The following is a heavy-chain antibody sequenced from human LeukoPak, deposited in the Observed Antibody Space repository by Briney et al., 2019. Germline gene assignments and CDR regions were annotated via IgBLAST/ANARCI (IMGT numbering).Heavy chain of an antibody. CDR2: INHSGST. CDR3: ARTDYDIHYYYYGMDV. Sequence: SETLSLTCAVYGGSFSGYYWSWIRQPPGKGLEWIGEINHSGSTNYNPSLKSRVTISVDTSKNQFSLKLSSVTAADTAVYYCARTDYDIHYYYYGMDVWGQGTTVTVSS. J-gene: IGHJ6*02. V-gene: IGHV4-34*01. CDR1: GGSFSGYY. D-gene: IGHD3-9*01.